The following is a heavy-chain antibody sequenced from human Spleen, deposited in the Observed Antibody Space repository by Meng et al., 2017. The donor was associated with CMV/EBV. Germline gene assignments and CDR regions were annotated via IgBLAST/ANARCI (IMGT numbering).Heavy chain of an antibody. V-gene: IGHV1-18*04. CDR2: ISTSIGST. CDR1: GYNVTRHG. J-gene: IGHJ4*02. CDR3: ARGTGIVDY. Sequence: VSGRASGYNVTRHGITWGRQATGHGLEWMGWISTSIGSTNYAQKLEDRVTMTTDRSKTTAYLELRSLRYDDTAVYFCARGTGIVDYWGQGTLVTVSS. D-gene: IGHD7-27*01.